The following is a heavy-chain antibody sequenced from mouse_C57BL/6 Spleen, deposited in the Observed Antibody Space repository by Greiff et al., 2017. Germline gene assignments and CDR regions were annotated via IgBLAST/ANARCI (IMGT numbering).Heavy chain of an antibody. Sequence: QVQLQQPGAELVKPGASVKVSCKASGYTFTSYWMHWVKQRPGQGLEWIGRIHPSDSDTNYNQKFKGKATLTVDKSSSTAYMQLSSLTSEDSAVYYCAIGRNDVYPFAYWGQGTLVTVSA. CDR2: IHPSDSDT. CDR3: AIGRNDVYPFAY. J-gene: IGHJ3*01. D-gene: IGHD2-3*01. V-gene: IGHV1-74*01. CDR1: GYTFTSYW.